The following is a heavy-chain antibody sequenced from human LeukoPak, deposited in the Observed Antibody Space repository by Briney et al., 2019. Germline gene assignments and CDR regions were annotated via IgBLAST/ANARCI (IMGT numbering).Heavy chain of an antibody. CDR3: GKDMARIYYYGSGEIDY. CDR1: GFPFSRHG. Sequence: GGSLRLSCAASGFPFSRHGMHWVREVPGKGLEWLAVISYDGSNKAYADSVKGRFTISRDNSNNTLHLQMNSLRAEDTAVYYCGKDMARIYYYGSGEIDYWGQGTLVTVSS. J-gene: IGHJ4*02. V-gene: IGHV3-30*18. CDR2: ISYDGSNK. D-gene: IGHD3-10*01.